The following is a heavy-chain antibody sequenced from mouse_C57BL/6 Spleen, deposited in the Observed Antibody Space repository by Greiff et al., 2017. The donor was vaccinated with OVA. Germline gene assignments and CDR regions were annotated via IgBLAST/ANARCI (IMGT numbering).Heavy chain of an antibody. V-gene: IGHV1-81*01. CDR3: ARGSGSSYNYYFDY. CDR2: IYPRSGNT. CDR1: GYTFTSYG. D-gene: IGHD1-1*01. Sequence: VQLQQSGAELARPGASVKLSCKASGYTFTSYGISWVKQRTGQGLEWIGAIYPRSGNTYYNEKFKGKAKLTADTSSSTAYMELRSLTSEDSAVYFCARGSGSSYNYYFDYWGQGTTLTVSS. J-gene: IGHJ2*01.